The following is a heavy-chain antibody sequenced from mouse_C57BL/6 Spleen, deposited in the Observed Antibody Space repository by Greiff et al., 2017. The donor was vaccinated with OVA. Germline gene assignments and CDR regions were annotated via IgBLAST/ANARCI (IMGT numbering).Heavy chain of an antibody. CDR1: GFTFSSYA. J-gene: IGHJ4*01. Sequence: EVQRVESGGGLVKPGGSLKLSCAASGFTFSSYAMSWVRQTPEKRLEWVATISDGGSYTYYPDNVKGRFTISRDNAKNNLYLQMSHLKSEDTAMYYCAREGRHQLGAMDYWGQGTSVTVSS. CDR3: AREGRHQLGAMDY. V-gene: IGHV5-4*01. D-gene: IGHD4-1*01. CDR2: ISDGGSYT.